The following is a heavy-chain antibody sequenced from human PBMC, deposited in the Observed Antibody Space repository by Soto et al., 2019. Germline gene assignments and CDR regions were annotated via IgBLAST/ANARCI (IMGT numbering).Heavy chain of an antibody. Sequence: EVQLLESGGGLVEPGGSLRLSCTASGFSFSSYAMTWVRQAPGKGLEWVSSTTDDGGRTFYADSVKGRFTISRDNSNNGVYRQRNGLRAEDTALYYGAKGGGFGTGAYYNVAYWGQGTLVTVSS. CDR2: TTDDGGRT. D-gene: IGHD3-10*01. V-gene: IGHV3-23*01. CDR3: AKGGGFGTGAYYNVAY. CDR1: GFSFSSYA. J-gene: IGHJ4*02.